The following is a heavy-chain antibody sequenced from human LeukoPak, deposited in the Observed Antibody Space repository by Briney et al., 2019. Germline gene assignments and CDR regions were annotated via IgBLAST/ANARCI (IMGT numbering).Heavy chain of an antibody. CDR2: TYSSGPT. Sequence: SETLSLTCTVSGASISSYFWSWIRQPAGKGLEWIGRTYSSGPTISNPSLKSRVTMSVDRFKSQFSLKLSSVTAADTAVYYCARGVSASPFDYWGPGTLVSVSS. CDR1: GASISSYF. CDR3: ARGVSASPFDY. V-gene: IGHV4-4*07. J-gene: IGHJ4*02.